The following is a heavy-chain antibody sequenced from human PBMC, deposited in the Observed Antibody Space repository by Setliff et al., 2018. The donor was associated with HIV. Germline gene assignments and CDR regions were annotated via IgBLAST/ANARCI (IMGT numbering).Heavy chain of an antibody. D-gene: IGHD3-16*02. CDR1: GGSISSGDYY. CDR3: ARFFHSFGRIIVRFLDY. CDR2: IDYSGST. J-gene: IGHJ4*02. V-gene: IGHV4-30-4*08. Sequence: SETLSLTCTVSGGSISSGDYYWSWIRQPPGRGLEWIGYIDYSGSTYYNPSLKSRISISVDSSKNRFSLKLISVTAADTAVYFCARFFHSFGRIIVRFLDYWGQGTLVTVSS.